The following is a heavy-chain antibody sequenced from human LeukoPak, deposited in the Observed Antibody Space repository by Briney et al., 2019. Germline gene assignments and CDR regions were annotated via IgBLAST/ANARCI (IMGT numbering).Heavy chain of an antibody. CDR3: TREGTSIWFGEFPTYYFDY. J-gene: IGHJ4*02. CDR1: GFTFGDYA. CDR2: IRSKAYGGTT. V-gene: IGHV3-49*03. D-gene: IGHD3-10*01. Sequence: GSLRLSCTASGFTFGDYAMSWFRQAPGKGLEWVGFIRSKAYGGTTEYAASVKGRFTISRDDSKSIAYLQMNSLKTEDTAVYYCTREGTSIWFGEFPTYYFDYWGQGTLVTVSS.